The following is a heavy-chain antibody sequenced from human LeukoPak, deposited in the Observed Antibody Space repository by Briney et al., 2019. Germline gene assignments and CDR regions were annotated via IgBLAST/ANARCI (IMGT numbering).Heavy chain of an antibody. V-gene: IGHV4-39*07. D-gene: IGHD5-18*01. J-gene: IGHJ3*02. Sequence: PSETLSLTCTVSGGSISSSSYYWGWIRQPPGKGLEWIGSIYYSGSTYYNPSLKSRVTISVDTSKNQFSLKLSSVTAADTAVYYCAREFVIDTAMVFAFDIWGQGTMVTVSS. CDR1: GGSISSSSYY. CDR3: AREFVIDTAMVFAFDI. CDR2: IYYSGST.